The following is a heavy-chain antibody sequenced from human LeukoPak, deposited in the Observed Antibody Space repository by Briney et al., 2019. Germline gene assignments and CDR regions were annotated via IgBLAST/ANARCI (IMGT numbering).Heavy chain of an antibody. Sequence: GASVKVSCKASGYTFTSYYMHWVQQAPGQGLEWMGIINPSGGSTSYAQKFQGRVTMTRDTSTSTVYMELSSLRSEDTAVYYCAREAYYDSSGYTAEYFQHWGQGTLVTVSS. CDR3: AREAYYDSSGYTAEYFQH. CDR1: GYTFTSYY. D-gene: IGHD3-22*01. CDR2: INPSGGST. J-gene: IGHJ1*01. V-gene: IGHV1-46*01.